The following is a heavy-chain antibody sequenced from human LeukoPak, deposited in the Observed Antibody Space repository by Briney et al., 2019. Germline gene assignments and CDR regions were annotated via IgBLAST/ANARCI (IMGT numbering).Heavy chain of an antibody. CDR1: GGSFSGYY. Sequence: SETESLTCAVYGGSFSGYYWSWVRQPPGKGLEWIGEINHSGSTNYNPSLKSRVTISVDTSKNQFSLKLSSVTAADTAVYYCARATGYEDYYYSYMDVWGKGTTVTISS. J-gene: IGHJ6*03. CDR3: ARATGYEDYYYSYMDV. CDR2: INHSGST. V-gene: IGHV4-34*01. D-gene: IGHD5-12*01.